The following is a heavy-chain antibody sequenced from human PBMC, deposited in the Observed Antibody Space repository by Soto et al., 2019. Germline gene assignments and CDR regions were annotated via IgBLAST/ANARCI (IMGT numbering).Heavy chain of an antibody. CDR2: ISWDSGSI. CDR1: GFTFGVYA. V-gene: IGHV3-9*01. D-gene: IGHD6-19*01. J-gene: IGHJ2*01. Sequence: EVQLVESGGGLVQPGRSLRLSCAASGFTFGVYAMHWVRQAPGKGLEWVSGISWDSGSIGYADSVKGRFTISRDNAKNHLYLQMNSLRAEDTALYYCAKGSIAVADGWYLYLGGRGTLVTVS. CDR3: AKGSIAVADGWYLYL.